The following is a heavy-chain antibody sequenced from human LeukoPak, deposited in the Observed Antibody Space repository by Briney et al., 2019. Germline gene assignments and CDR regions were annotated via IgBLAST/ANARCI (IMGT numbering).Heavy chain of an antibody. CDR3: ARGRFGELFLFHN. CDR2: IYYTGST. V-gene: IGHV4-59*01. J-gene: IGHJ4*02. CDR1: GGSINNYY. D-gene: IGHD3-10*01. Sequence: SETLSLTCTVSGGSINNYYWSWVRRPPGAGLEWLAYIYYTGSTNYNPSLKTRLTISVDTSKNQFSLKLSSVTAADTAVYYCARGRFGELFLFHNWGQGTLVTVSS.